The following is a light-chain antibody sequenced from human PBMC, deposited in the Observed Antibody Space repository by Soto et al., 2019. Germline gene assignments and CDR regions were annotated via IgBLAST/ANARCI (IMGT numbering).Light chain of an antibody. V-gene: IGKV3-15*01. Sequence: EIALTQSPATLSLSPGERATLSCRASQSVSSNLAWYLQKPGQAPRLLIYGASTRATGIPGRFSGSGSGTEFTLTISSLQSEDFAVYYCQQYDNWWTFGQGAKVDIK. CDR2: GAS. CDR3: QQYDNWWT. CDR1: QSVSSN. J-gene: IGKJ1*01.